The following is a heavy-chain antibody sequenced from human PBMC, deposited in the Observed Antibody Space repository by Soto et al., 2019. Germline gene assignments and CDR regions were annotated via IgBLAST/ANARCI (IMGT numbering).Heavy chain of an antibody. V-gene: IGHV1-18*01. J-gene: IGHJ6*02. Sequence: QVQLVQSGAEVKNPGASVKVSCRASGYTFTRYGIGWARQAPGQGLEWMGWINTYNANTNYAQNVQGRVTLTTDTSTSTAYMARRSLSSNDTAIYYCAMVDVYVTPSPQDVWGQGTTVIVSS. CDR1: GYTFTRYG. CDR3: AMVDVYVTPSPQDV. CDR2: INTYNANT. D-gene: IGHD3-16*01.